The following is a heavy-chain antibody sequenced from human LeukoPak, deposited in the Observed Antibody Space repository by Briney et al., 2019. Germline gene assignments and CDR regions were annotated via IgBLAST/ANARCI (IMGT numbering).Heavy chain of an antibody. J-gene: IGHJ4*02. CDR2: IKQDGSKK. V-gene: IGHV3-7*01. Sequence: GGSLRLSCVASGFPFSSYWMTWVRQAPGKGLEWVANIKQDGSKKSYVDSVKGRFTISRDNAKNSLYLQMNSLRAEDTAVYYCAKDRAGSGFDYWGQGTLVTVSS. CDR1: GFPFSSYW. CDR3: AKDRAGSGFDY. D-gene: IGHD2-15*01.